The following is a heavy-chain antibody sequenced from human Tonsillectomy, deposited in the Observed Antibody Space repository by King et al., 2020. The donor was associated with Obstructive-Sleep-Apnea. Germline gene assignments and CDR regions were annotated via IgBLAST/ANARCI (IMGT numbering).Heavy chain of an antibody. CDR2: INPNSGGT. D-gene: IGHD1-26*01. Sequence: QLVQSGAEVKKPGASVKVSCKASGYTFAGYYMHWVRQAPGQGLEWMGWINPNSGGTNCAQKFQGRATMTRDTETAYMGLSRLRSDDTAVYYCAREIVGDGNREAFDIWGQGTMVTVSS. CDR3: AREIVGDGNREAFDI. J-gene: IGHJ3*02. CDR1: GYTFAGYY. V-gene: IGHV1-2*02.